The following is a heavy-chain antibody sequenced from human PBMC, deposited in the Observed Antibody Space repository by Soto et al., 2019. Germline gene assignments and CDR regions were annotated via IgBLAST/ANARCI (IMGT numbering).Heavy chain of an antibody. Sequence: GASVKVSCKASGGTFSSYAISWVRQAPGQGLEWMGGIIPTFGTANYAQKFQGRVTITADKSTSTAYMELSSLRSEDTAVYYCARGLITGTTYYFDYWGQGTLVTVSS. CDR2: IIPTFGTA. D-gene: IGHD1-7*01. V-gene: IGHV1-69*06. J-gene: IGHJ4*02. CDR3: ARGLITGTTYYFDY. CDR1: GGTFSSYA.